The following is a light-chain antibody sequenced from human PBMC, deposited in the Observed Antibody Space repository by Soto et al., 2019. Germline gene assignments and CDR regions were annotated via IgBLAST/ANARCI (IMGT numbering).Light chain of an antibody. J-gene: IGLJ1*01. V-gene: IGLV2-14*01. Sequence: QSALTQPASVSGSPGQSITISCTGTSSDVGGYNYVSWYQQHPGKAPKLMIYEVSNRPSGVSNRFSGSKSGNTASLTISGLQDEDAADYYCSSYTSSSTLVFGTGNKVNIL. CDR2: EVS. CDR1: SSDVGGYNY. CDR3: SSYTSSSTLV.